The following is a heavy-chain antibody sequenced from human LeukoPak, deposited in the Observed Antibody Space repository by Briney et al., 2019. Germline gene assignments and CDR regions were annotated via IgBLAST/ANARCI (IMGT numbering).Heavy chain of an antibody. CDR3: ARDIQLST. D-gene: IGHD5-24*01. CDR1: GFTFSNAW. J-gene: IGHJ3*01. CDR2: ISFSGGNT. V-gene: IGHV3-23*01. Sequence: HPGGSLRLSCAASGFTFSNAWMSWVRQAPGKGLEWVSLISFSGGNTYYADSVKGRFTISRDNSKDTLYLQMNSLRAEDTAIYYCARDIQLSTWGLGTMVTVSS.